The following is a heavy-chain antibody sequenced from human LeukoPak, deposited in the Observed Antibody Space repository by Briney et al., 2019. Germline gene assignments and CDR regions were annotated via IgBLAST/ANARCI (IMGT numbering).Heavy chain of an antibody. CDR1: GFTFNTYF. J-gene: IGHJ4*02. CDR2: INIDGKST. CDR3: VRDKDGYNF. Sequence: GGSLRLSCAASGFTFNTYFMHWVRQAPGKGLVWVSRINIDGKSTNYADSVKGRFTISRDNAKNTLYLQMNSLRAEDTAVYYCVRDKDGYNFWGQGTLVSVSS. V-gene: IGHV3-74*01. D-gene: IGHD5-24*01.